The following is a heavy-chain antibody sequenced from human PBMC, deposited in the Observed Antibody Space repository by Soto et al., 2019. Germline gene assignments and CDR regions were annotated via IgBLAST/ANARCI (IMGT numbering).Heavy chain of an antibody. CDR2: IIPIFGTA. J-gene: IGHJ4*02. V-gene: IGHV1-69*01. CDR1: GGTFSSYA. Sequence: ASVKVSCKASGGTFSSYAISWVRQAPGQGLEWMGGIIPIFGTANYAQKFQGRVTITADESTSTAYMELSSLRSEDTAVYYCAISPPGPSFARLRQNSPLVDYWGQGTLVTVSS. D-gene: IGHD6-25*01. CDR3: AISPPGPSFARLRQNSPLVDY.